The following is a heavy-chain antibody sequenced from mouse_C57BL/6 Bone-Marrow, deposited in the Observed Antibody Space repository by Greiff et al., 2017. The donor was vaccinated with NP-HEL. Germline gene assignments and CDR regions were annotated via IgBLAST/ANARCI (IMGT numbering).Heavy chain of an antibody. CDR2: ISNLAYSI. V-gene: IGHV5-15*01. CDR1: GFTFSDYG. J-gene: IGHJ2*01. Sequence: EVKLMESGGGLVQPGGSLKLSCAASGFTFSDYGMAWVRQAPRKGPEWVAFISNLAYSIYYADTVTGRFTISRENAKNTLYLEMSSLRSEDTAMYYCARHGYGSNFDYWGQGTTLTVSS. D-gene: IGHD1-1*01. CDR3: ARHGYGSNFDY.